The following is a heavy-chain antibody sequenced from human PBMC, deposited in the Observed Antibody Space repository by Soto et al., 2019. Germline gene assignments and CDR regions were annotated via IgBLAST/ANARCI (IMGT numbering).Heavy chain of an antibody. D-gene: IGHD6-19*01. CDR3: EKDQFWLPKPLFDY. V-gene: IGHV3-23*01. CDR1: GFTFSSYA. CDR2: ISGSGGST. J-gene: IGHJ4*02. Sequence: QPGGSLRLSCAASGFTFSSYAMSWVRQAPGKGLEWVSAISGSGGSTYYADSVKGRFTISRDNSKNTLYLQMNSLRAEDTAVYYCEKDQFWLPKPLFDYWGQGTLVTVSS.